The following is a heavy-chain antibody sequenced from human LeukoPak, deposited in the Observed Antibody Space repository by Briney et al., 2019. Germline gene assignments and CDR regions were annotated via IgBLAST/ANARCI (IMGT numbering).Heavy chain of an antibody. V-gene: IGHV3-74*01. D-gene: IGHD3-3*01. CDR1: GFTFSSYW. J-gene: IGHJ3*02. CDR3: AKGEDYDFWSGFHEGAFDI. Sequence: GGSLRLSCAASGFTFSSYWMHWVRQAPGKGLVWVSRINSDGSSTSYADSVKGRFTISRDNSKNRLYLQMNSLRAEDTAVYYCAKGEDYDFWSGFHEGAFDIWGQGTMVTVSS. CDR2: INSDGSST.